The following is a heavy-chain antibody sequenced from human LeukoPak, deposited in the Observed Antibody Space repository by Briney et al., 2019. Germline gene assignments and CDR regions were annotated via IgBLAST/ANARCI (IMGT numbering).Heavy chain of an antibody. CDR1: GFTFSSYA. CDR2: ISGSGGST. CDR3: AKEDGYCSSTSCFNHLFDY. J-gene: IGHJ4*02. D-gene: IGHD2-2*01. Sequence: GGSLRLSCAASGFTFSSYAMSWVRQAPGKGLEWVSAISGSGGSTYYADSVKGRFTISRDSSKNTLYLQMNSLRAEDTAVYYCAKEDGYCSSTSCFNHLFDYWGQGTLVTVSS. V-gene: IGHV3-23*01.